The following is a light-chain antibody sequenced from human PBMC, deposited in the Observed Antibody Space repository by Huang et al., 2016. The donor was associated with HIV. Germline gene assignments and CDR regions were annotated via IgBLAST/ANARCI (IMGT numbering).Light chain of an antibody. CDR1: QSLLNSNGYNH. CDR2: LGS. CDR3: MQSRQIPPT. Sequence: EIVMSQYPLPLPVTPGEPASISCRSNQSLLNSNGYNHFDWYLPKAGQSPQLLIYLGSKRASGVHDRFTGAGSGTDFTLQITRVEPEDIGIYYCMQSRQIPPTFGGGSRVDIK. V-gene: IGKV2-28*01. J-gene: IGKJ4*01.